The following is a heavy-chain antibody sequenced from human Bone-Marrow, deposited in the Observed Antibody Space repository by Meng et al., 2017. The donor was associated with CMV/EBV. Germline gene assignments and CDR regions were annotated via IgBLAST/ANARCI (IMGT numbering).Heavy chain of an antibody. CDR1: GFTFSSYT. D-gene: IGHD5-12*01. J-gene: IGHJ6*02. CDR2: MSYDGGNK. CDR3: ARESTPGYNGMDV. V-gene: IGHV3-30-3*01. Sequence: GESLKISCAASGFTFSSYTMHWVRQAPGKGLEWVAVMSYDGGNKYYADSVKGRFTISRDNSKNTLYMQMNSLRGEDTAVYYCARESTPGYNGMDVWGQGTTVTFSS.